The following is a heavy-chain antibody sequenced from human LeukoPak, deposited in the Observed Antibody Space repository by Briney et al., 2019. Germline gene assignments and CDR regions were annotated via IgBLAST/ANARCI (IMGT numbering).Heavy chain of an antibody. CDR1: GGSISSYY. J-gene: IGHJ6*02. CDR2: IYYSGST. CDR3: ARDDGEAPYYYGMDV. V-gene: IGHV4-59*01. D-gene: IGHD2-21*01. Sequence: SETLSLTCTVSGGSISSYYWSWIRQPPGKGLEWIGYIYYSGSTNYNPSLKSRVTISVDTSENQFSLKLSSVTAADTAVYYCARDDGEAPYYYGMDVWGPGHTGTV.